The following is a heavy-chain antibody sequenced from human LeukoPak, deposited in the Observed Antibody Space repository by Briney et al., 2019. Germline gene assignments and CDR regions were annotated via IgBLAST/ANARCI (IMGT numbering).Heavy chain of an antibody. J-gene: IGHJ4*02. Sequence: GGSLRLSCAASGFTFSSYSMNWVRQAPGKGLEWVSSISSSSSYIYYADSVKGRFTISRDNSKNTLYLQMNSLRAEDTAVYYCASLYGDYSIFDYWGQGTLVTVSS. CDR1: GFTFSSYS. CDR3: ASLYGDYSIFDY. D-gene: IGHD4-17*01. V-gene: IGHV3-21*01. CDR2: ISSSSSYI.